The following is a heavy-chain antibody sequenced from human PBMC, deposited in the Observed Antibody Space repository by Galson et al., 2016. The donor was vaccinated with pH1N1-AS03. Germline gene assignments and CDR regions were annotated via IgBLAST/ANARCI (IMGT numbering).Heavy chain of an antibody. CDR2: INPNNGVT. D-gene: IGHD1-26*01. Sequence: QSGAEVKKPGASVKVSCKASGYIFTGFHVHWVRLAPGQGLEWMGWINPNNGVTNYAQKFEAWVTMTGDTSISTAYLELYGLKSDDTAVYYCARDPRGPCSSATCATTYYFDMDVWGQGTTVIVSS. J-gene: IGHJ6*02. V-gene: IGHV1-2*04. CDR3: ARDPRGPCSSATCATTYYFDMDV. CDR1: GYIFTGFH.